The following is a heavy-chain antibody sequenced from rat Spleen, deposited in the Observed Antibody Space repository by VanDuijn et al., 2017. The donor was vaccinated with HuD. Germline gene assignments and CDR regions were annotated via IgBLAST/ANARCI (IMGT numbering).Heavy chain of an antibody. D-gene: IGHD1-2*01. J-gene: IGHJ4*01. CDR1: GFTFSDYY. CDR2: IIYDGSRT. V-gene: IGHV5S10*01. Sequence: EVQLVESGGGLVQPGGSLRLSCAASGFTFSDYYMAWVRQAPTKGLEWVATIIYDGSRTYYRDSVKGRFTISRDIAQNTLYLQMNSPRSEDTATYYCTTYYYSNYYVMDAWGQGVMVTVSS. CDR3: TTYYYSNYYVMDA.